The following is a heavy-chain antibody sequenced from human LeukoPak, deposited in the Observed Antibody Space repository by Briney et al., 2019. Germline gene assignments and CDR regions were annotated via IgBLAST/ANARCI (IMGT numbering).Heavy chain of an antibody. CDR3: ARDVGTTHFDF. CDR1: GYTFTSYG. CDR2: ISTHNGKT. D-gene: IGHD5-12*01. V-gene: IGHV1-18*03. Sequence: GASVKVSCKASGYTFTSYGISWARQAPGQGLQWMAWISTHNGKTDYAQNFQDRVTVTRDTSTSTVYMELRSLRSDDMAVYFCARDVGTTHFDFWGQGTLSPSPQ. J-gene: IGHJ4*02.